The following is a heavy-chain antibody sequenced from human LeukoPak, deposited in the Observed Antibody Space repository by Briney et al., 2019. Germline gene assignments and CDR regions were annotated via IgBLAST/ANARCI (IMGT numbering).Heavy chain of an antibody. CDR1: GFSFSDYS. J-gene: IGHJ4*02. CDR2: ISSTSKYI. CDR3: AKGPLPRIDY. V-gene: IGHV3-21*04. Sequence: PGGSLRLSCGASGFSFSDYSMNWVRQAPGKGLEWVSSISSTSKYIYYGDSVKGRFTISRDNSKNTLYLQMNSLRAEDTAVYYCAKGPLPRIDYWGQGTLVTVSS.